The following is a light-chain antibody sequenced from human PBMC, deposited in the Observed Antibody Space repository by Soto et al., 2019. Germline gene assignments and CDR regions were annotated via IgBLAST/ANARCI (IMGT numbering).Light chain of an antibody. CDR1: SSDVGGYNY. J-gene: IGLJ1*01. V-gene: IGLV2-8*01. CDR3: TSYAGGNNV. Sequence: QSVLTQPPSASGSPGQSVTISCTGTSSDVGGYNYVSWYQQNPGKVPKLMIYEVNKRPSGVPGRFSGSKSGNTASLTVSGLQAEDGADYYCTSYAGGNNVFGTGTKVTVL. CDR2: EVN.